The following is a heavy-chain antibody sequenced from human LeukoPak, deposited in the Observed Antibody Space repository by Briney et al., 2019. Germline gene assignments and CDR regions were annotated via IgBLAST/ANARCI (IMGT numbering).Heavy chain of an antibody. CDR3: ARTMYITGSSDFDY. CDR1: GFTFNIYA. CDR2: ISYDGSKT. J-gene: IGHJ4*02. Sequence: PGGSLRLSCAASGFTFNIYAMHWVRQAPGKGLEWVAVISYDGSKTYYPDSVKGRFTISRDNSKNTLYLQMNSLRAEDTALYYCARTMYITGSSDFDYWGQGTLVTVSS. D-gene: IGHD1-26*01. V-gene: IGHV3-30-3*01.